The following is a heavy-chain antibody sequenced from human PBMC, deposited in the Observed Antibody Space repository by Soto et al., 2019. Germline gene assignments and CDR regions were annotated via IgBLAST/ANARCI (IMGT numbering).Heavy chain of an antibody. CDR3: ARDPGYSYGPPDY. D-gene: IGHD5-18*01. J-gene: IGHJ4*02. Sequence: EVQLVESGGGLVQPGGSLRLSCAASGFTFSSYSMNWVRQAPGKGLEWVSYISSSSSTIYYADSVKGRFTISRDNAKNSLYLQMNSLRYEDTAGYYCARDPGYSYGPPDYWGQGTLVTVSS. CDR2: ISSSSSTI. V-gene: IGHV3-48*02. CDR1: GFTFSSYS.